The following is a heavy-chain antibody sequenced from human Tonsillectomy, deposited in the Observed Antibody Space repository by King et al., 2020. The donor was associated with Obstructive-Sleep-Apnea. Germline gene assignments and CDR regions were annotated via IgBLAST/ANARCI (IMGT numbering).Heavy chain of an antibody. CDR3: DRIKRITVVRGVNLCFDY. D-gene: IGHD3-10*01. CDR2: IDWDDDK. Sequence: TLKESGPALVKPTQTLTLTCTFSGFSLSTSGMCVSWIRQPPGKALEWLARIDWDDDKYYSTSLKTRLTISKDTSNNQVVVTMTNSDPVDTATYYCDRIKRITVVRGVNLCFDYWGQGTLVTVSS. CDR1: GFSLSTSGMC. J-gene: IGHJ4*02. V-gene: IGHV2-70*11.